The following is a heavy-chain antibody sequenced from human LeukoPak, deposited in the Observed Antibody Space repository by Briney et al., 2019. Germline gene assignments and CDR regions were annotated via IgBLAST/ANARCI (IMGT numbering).Heavy chain of an antibody. Sequence: ASVKVSCKASGYTFTSYGISWVRQAPGQGLEWMGWISAYNGNTNYAQKLQGKVTMTTDTSTSTAYMELRSLRSDDTAVYYCAREDYYDSKTYYFDYWGQGTLVTVSS. CDR3: AREDYYDSKTYYFDY. J-gene: IGHJ4*02. CDR1: GYTFTSYG. D-gene: IGHD3-22*01. CDR2: ISAYNGNT. V-gene: IGHV1-18*01.